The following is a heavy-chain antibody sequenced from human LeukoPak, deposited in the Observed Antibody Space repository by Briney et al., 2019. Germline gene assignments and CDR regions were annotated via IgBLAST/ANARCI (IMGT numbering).Heavy chain of an antibody. Sequence: PSETLSLTCTVSGGSTSSYYWSWIRQPPGKGLEWIGYIYYSGSTNYNPSLKSRVTISVDTSKNQFSLKLSSVTAADTAVYYCARGPDYYDSSGYYGDAFDIWGQGTMVTVSS. CDR1: GGSTSSYY. D-gene: IGHD3-22*01. V-gene: IGHV4-59*01. CDR3: ARGPDYYDSSGYYGDAFDI. J-gene: IGHJ3*02. CDR2: IYYSGST.